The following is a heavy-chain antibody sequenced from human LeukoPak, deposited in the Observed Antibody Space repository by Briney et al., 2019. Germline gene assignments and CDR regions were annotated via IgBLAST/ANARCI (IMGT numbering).Heavy chain of an antibody. CDR3: ASPTPRVVVVPAALDY. CDR1: GGTFSSYA. V-gene: IGHV1-69*13. CDR2: IIPIFGTA. Sequence: SVKVSCKASGGTFSSYAISWVRQAPGQGLEWMGGIIPIFGTANYAQKSQGRVTITADESTSTAYMELSSLRSEDTAVYYCASPTPRVVVVPAALDYWGQGTLVTVSS. D-gene: IGHD2-2*01. J-gene: IGHJ4*02.